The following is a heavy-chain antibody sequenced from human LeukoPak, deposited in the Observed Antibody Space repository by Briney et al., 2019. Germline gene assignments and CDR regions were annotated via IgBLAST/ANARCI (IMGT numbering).Heavy chain of an antibody. CDR3: AKEYDSGGYGAYFDY. CDR2: ISSDGGTK. J-gene: IGHJ4*02. Sequence: PGGSLRLSCTASKFTFSNYGMQWVRQAPGKGLKWVAVISSDGGTKYYADSVKGRFTLSRDNSRNTLDLQMNSLGPEDTAVYYCAKEYDSGGYGAYFDYWGQGTLVTVSS. D-gene: IGHD3-10*01. V-gene: IGHV3-30*18. CDR1: KFTFSNYG.